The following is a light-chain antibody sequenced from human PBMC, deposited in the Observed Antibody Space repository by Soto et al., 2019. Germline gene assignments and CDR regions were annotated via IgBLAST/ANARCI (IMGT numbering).Light chain of an antibody. J-gene: IGKJ1*01. CDR2: DAS. Sequence: DITMTQSPSTLSASVGDRVTITCRASQTISNWLAWYQQKPGKAPKLLIYDASSLESGVPSRFSGSGSGTEFTLTISSLQPDDFATYYCQQYNSYGRTFGQGTKVELK. CDR1: QTISNW. CDR3: QQYNSYGRT. V-gene: IGKV1-5*01.